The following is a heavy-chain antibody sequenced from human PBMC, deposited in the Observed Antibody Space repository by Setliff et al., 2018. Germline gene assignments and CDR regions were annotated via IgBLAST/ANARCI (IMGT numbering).Heavy chain of an antibody. Sequence: PSETLSLTCTVSGGSISSSSYYWGWIRQPAGKGLEWIGSTNYNPSLRSRVTISVDTSKNQFSLKLSSVTAADTAVYYCASYRQDVNYWGQGTLVTVSS. CDR3: ASYRQDVNY. D-gene: IGHD4-4*01. J-gene: IGHJ4*02. CDR2: ST. CDR1: GGSISSSSYY. V-gene: IGHV4-61*05.